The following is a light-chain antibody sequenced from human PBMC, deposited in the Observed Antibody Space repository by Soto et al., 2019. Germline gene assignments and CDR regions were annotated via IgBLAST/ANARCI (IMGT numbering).Light chain of an antibody. CDR1: HTVLFSPDKRNY. Sequence: DSVITQSPESLAVSLGERATINCKSSHTVLFSPDKRNYLGWYQQKPGQPPKLIIYWASTRASGVPDRFSGSRSGKDFTLPLSSLQAEDVDVYYCQQYYGAPLTFGGGTKVEIK. CDR2: WAS. J-gene: IGKJ4*01. V-gene: IGKV4-1*01. CDR3: QQYYGAPLT.